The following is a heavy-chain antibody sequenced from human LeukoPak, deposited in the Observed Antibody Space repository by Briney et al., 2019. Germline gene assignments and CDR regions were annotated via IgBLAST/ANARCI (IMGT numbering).Heavy chain of an antibody. D-gene: IGHD3-22*01. Sequence: SETLSLTCTLSGDSITRGDFYWSWTRQPAGKGLEGIRRISSSGSTNYNPSLKSRVHISVDTSKNQFSLKLSSVTAADTAVYFCARGPYSYDSLGAFDIWGQGAIVTVSS. CDR1: GDSITRGDFY. CDR2: ISSSGST. CDR3: ARGPYSYDSLGAFDI. J-gene: IGHJ3*02. V-gene: IGHV4-61*02.